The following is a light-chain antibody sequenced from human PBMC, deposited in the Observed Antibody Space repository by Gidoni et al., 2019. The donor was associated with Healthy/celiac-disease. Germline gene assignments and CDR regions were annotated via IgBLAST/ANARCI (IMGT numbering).Light chain of an antibody. V-gene: IGKV1-5*03. CDR2: KAS. J-gene: IGKJ1*01. Sequence: DIQMTQPPSTLSASAGDRVTITCRASQSISSWLAWYQQKPGKAPKLLIYKASSLESGVPSRFSGSGSGTEFTLTISSLQPDDFATYYCQQYNSYSWTFGQGTKVEIK. CDR1: QSISSW. CDR3: QQYNSYSWT.